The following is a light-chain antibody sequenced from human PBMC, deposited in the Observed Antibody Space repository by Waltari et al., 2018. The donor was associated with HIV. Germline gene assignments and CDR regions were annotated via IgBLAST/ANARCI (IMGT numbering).Light chain of an antibody. CDR2: WAS. CDR3: QQYETCCS. J-gene: IGKJ2*02. Sequence: DIVMTQSPDSLAVSLGERATINCKSSRSVLYSSNNKNFLAWYQHKPGQPPKLLIYWASTRESGVPDRFSGSGSGTDFTLTISSLQAEDVAIYFCQQYETCCSFGRGTMLEV. V-gene: IGKV4-1*01. CDR1: RSVLYSSNNKNF.